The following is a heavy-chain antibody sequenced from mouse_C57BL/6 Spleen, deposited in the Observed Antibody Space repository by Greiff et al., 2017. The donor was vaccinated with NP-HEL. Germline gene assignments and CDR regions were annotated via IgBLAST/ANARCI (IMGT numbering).Heavy chain of an antibody. J-gene: IGHJ2*01. CDR3: GRLTTVTFDY. V-gene: IGHV5-9*01. CDR2: ISGGGGNT. Sequence: EVKLVESGGGLVKPGGSLKLSCAASGFTFSSYTMSWVRQTPEKRLEWVATISGGGGNTYYPDSVKGRFTISRDNAKNTLYLQMSSLRSEDTALYYCGRLTTVTFDYWGQGTTLTVSS. CDR1: GFTFSSYT. D-gene: IGHD1-1*01.